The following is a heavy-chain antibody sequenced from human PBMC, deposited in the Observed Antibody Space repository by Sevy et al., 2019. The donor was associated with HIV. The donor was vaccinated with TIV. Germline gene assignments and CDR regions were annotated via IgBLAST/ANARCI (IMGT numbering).Heavy chain of an antibody. CDR1: GFSVSSHA. Sequence: GGSLRLSCAASGFSVSSHAMHWVRQSPGKGLEWVATIGRSSSHIYYAYSVKGPFTISRDNGKNSLYLQMNSLRVDDTDIYYCARDKEGNGNGYFDYWGQGALVTVSS. V-gene: IGHV3-21*06. D-gene: IGHD3-22*01. CDR3: ARDKEGNGNGYFDY. J-gene: IGHJ4*02. CDR2: IGRSSSHI.